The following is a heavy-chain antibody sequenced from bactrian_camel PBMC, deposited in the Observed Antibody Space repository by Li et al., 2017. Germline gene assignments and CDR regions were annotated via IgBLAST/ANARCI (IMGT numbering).Heavy chain of an antibody. CDR2: IDFDGKT. CDR3: AADGVRYCRGLSISDFAY. J-gene: IGHJ6*01. CDR1: GYTYRRHC. D-gene: IGHD5*01. V-gene: IGHV3S10*01. Sequence: DVQLVESGGGSVQAGGPLRLSCVASGYTYRRHCMGWFRQAPGQGREGVASIDFDGKTDYAGSLKGRFIISKDNAKKTLYLQMNSLKPEDTAMYFCAADGVRYCRGLSISDFAYWGQGTQVTVS.